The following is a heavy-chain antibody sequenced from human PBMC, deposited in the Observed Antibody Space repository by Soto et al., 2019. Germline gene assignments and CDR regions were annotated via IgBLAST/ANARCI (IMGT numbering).Heavy chain of an antibody. Sequence: QVQLQESGPGLVKPSQTLSLTCTVSGGSINSGGYCWSWIRQHPGKGLDWIGCISYGGSTSYNPSLKNRVTISVDTSKNYITMRRTSVTAADTAVYYYSRVILVWRQGVLVTVSS. CDR1: GGSINSGGYC. CDR3: SRVILV. V-gene: IGHV4-31*03. D-gene: IGHD2-15*01. J-gene: IGHJ4*02. CDR2: ISYGGST.